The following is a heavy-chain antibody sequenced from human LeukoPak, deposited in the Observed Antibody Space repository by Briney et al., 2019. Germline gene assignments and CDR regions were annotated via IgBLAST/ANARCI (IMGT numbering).Heavy chain of an antibody. CDR2: IYHSGST. V-gene: IGHV4-38-2*01. CDR1: GYSISSDYY. J-gene: IGHJ3*02. D-gene: IGHD6-6*01. Sequence: SESLSLTCAVSGYSISSDYYWGWIRQPPGKGLEWIGSIYHSGSTYYNPSLKSRVTISVDTSKNQFSLKLSSVTAADTAVYYCARPDSSSARGAFDIRGQGTMVTVSS. CDR3: ARPDSSSARGAFDI.